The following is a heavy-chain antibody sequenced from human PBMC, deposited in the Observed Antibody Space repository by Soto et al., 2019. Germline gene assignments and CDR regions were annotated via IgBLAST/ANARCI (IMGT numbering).Heavy chain of an antibody. CDR3: EREESVLVPADSRIFDP. D-gene: IGHD2-2*01. Sequence: QVQLVQSGAEEKKPGASVKVSCKASGYTFTSYAMHWVRQAPGQRLELMGCINAGNGNTKYSHKFQGIVTIPRDTSASTAYMELSSLRSEDKSVYYCEREESVLVPADSRIFDPWGQGNLVTVSS. CDR2: INAGNGNT. J-gene: IGHJ5*02. V-gene: IGHV1-3*05. CDR1: GYTFTSYA.